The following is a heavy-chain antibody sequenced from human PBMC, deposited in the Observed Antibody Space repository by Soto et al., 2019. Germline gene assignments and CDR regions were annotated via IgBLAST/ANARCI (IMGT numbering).Heavy chain of an antibody. CDR2: MNPNSGNT. D-gene: IGHD3-16*01. J-gene: IGHJ4*02. Sequence: ASVKVSCKASGYTFTGYAMHWVRQATGQGLEWMGWMNPNSGNTDYAQKFQGRVTMTRNTSISTAYMELSSLRSEDTAVYYCARGGLGFGFDYWGQGTLVTVSS. CDR1: GYTFTGYA. V-gene: IGHV1-8*02. CDR3: ARGGLGFGFDY.